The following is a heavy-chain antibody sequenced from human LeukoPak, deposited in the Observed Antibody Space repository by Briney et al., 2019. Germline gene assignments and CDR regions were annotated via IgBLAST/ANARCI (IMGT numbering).Heavy chain of an antibody. CDR3: ARRIYDFWSGYYTGGYYYYYMDV. CDR1: GYAFTSYD. J-gene: IGHJ6*03. CDR2: MNPNSGNT. D-gene: IGHD3-3*01. Sequence: GASVKVSCKASGYAFTSYDINWVRQATGQGLEWMGWMNPNSGNTGYAQKFQGRVTMTRNTSISTAYMELSSLRSEDTAVYYCARRIYDFWSGYYTGGYYYYYMDVWGKGTTVTVSS. V-gene: IGHV1-8*01.